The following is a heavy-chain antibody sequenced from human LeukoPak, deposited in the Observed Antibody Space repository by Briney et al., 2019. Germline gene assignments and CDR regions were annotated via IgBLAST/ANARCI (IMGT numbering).Heavy chain of an antibody. CDR3: ATGYSSGWYFYFQH. V-gene: IGHV3-7*01. CDR2: IKQDGSGK. D-gene: IGHD6-19*01. CDR1: GLTFNKYC. Sequence: PGGSLRLSCEASGLTFNKYCMTWVRQAPGKGREWVANIKQDGSGKNYVDSVKGRFTISRETAKNSLSFRMNSLSAEDTAVYYCATGYSSGWYFYFQHWGQGSLVSVSS. J-gene: IGHJ1*01.